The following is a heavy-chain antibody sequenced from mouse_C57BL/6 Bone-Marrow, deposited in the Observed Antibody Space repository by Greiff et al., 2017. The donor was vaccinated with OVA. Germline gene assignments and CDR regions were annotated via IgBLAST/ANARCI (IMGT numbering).Heavy chain of an antibody. CDR1: GFTFSSYG. CDR2: ISSGGSYT. Sequence: EVMLVESGGDLVKPGGSLKLSCAASGFTFSSYGMSWVRQTPDKRLEWVATISSGGSYTYYPDSVKGRFTISRDNAKNTLYLQMSSLKSEDTAMYYCARRDSAYWGQGTLVTVSA. J-gene: IGHJ3*01. CDR3: ARRDSAY. V-gene: IGHV5-6*02.